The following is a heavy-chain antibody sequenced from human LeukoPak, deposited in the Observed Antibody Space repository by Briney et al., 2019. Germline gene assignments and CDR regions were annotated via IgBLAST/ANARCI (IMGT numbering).Heavy chain of an antibody. CDR3: AKGQRMFEDAFDI. J-gene: IGHJ3*02. CDR2: ISWNSGSI. Sequence: GGSLRLSCAASGFTFDDYAMHWVRQAPGKGLEWVSGISWNSGSIGYADSVKGRFTIFRDNAKNSLYLQMNSLRAEDTALYYCAKGQRMFEDAFDIWGQGTMVTVSS. D-gene: IGHD6-25*01. CDR1: GFTFDDYA. V-gene: IGHV3-9*01.